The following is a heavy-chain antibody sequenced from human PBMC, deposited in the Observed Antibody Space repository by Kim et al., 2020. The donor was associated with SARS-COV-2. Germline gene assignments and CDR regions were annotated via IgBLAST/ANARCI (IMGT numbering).Heavy chain of an antibody. Sequence: GGSLRLSCAASGFTFSRRAMSWVRQVPGKGLEWIASVNNNNNPYYADSVKGRFTVSRDITKDTLYLQMNSLRADDTALYYCAKGHPISGWPTFDSWGQGTLVAVSS. J-gene: IGHJ4*02. CDR1: GFTFSRRA. CDR2: VNNNNNP. D-gene: IGHD6-19*01. V-gene: IGHV3-23*05. CDR3: AKGHPISGWPTFDS.